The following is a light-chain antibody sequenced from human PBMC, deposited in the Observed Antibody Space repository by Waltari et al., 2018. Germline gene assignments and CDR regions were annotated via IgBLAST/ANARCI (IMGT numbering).Light chain of an antibody. CDR2: LGS. J-gene: IGKJ2*01. CDR3: MQALQTPYT. Sequence: DIVMTQSPLSLPVTPGEPASISCRSSQSLLHSNGYNYLDWYLQQPGQSPQLLIYLGSNRASGVPDRFSGSGSGTDFTLKISRVEAEDVGVYYCMQALQTPYTFGQGTQLEIK. CDR1: QSLLHSNGYNY. V-gene: IGKV2-28*01.